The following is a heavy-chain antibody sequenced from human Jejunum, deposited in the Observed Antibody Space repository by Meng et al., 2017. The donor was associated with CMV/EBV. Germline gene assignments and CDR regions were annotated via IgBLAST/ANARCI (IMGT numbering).Heavy chain of an antibody. CDR1: GGSANNYY. V-gene: IGHV4-4*07. D-gene: IGHD1-26*01. CDR2: FYSSDTY. Sequence: QVKLQESGPGLCNPSETLSLTCTVCGGSANNYYWSWLRQSAGKGLEWIGRFYSSDTYNYHPSLDSRVTMSLDTSKKQFSLNLRSVTAADTATYYCARGPGASTREGFDYWGQGTLVTVSS. CDR3: ARGPGASTREGFDY. J-gene: IGHJ4*02.